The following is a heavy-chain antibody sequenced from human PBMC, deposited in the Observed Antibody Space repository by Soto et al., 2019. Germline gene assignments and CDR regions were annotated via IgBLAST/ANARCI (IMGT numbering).Heavy chain of an antibody. J-gene: IGHJ4*02. CDR2: IYRSGTT. CDR1: NFSISSGYY. D-gene: IGHD1-26*01. V-gene: IGHV4-38-2*01. CDR3: ARTHSGSYYSVFNY. Sequence: KPXETLSLTCVVANFSISSGYYWGWIRQSPGKGLEWIASIYRSGTTSYNPSLKSRVTISVDPSKNQFSLMLTAVTAADTAVYYCARTHSGSYYSVFNYWGRGSLVTVSS.